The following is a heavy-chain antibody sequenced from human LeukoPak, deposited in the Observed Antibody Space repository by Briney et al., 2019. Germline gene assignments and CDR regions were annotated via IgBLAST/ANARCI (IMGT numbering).Heavy chain of an antibody. V-gene: IGHV3-30*02. D-gene: IGHD5-24*01. CDR3: ARAKMATIIEAGY. J-gene: IGHJ4*02. Sequence: PGGSLRLSCAASGFTFSSYGMHWVRQAPGKGLEWVAFIRYDGNNKYYADSVKGRFTISRDNSKNTLYLQMISLRPEDTAVYYCARAKMATIIEAGYWGQGTLVTVSS. CDR2: IRYDGNNK. CDR1: GFTFSSYG.